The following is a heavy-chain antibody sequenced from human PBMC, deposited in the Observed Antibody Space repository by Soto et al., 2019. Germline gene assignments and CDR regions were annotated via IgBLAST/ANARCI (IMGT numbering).Heavy chain of an antibody. CDR2: IYYSGST. Sequence: QVQLQESGPGLVKPSETLSLTCTVSGGSISSYYWSWIRQPPGKGLEWIGYIYYSGSTNFNPSLKRQATISVDTSKNQFSLKLSSVTAADTAVYYCARRWGGALDFWGQGTLVTVSS. J-gene: IGHJ4*02. V-gene: IGHV4-59*08. D-gene: IGHD3-16*01. CDR3: ARRWGGALDF. CDR1: GGSISSYY.